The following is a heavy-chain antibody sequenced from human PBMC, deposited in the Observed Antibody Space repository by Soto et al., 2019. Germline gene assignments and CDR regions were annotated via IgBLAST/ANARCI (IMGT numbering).Heavy chain of an antibody. V-gene: IGHV3-23*01. CDR1: GFTFSSYA. D-gene: IGHD5-12*01. CDR2: ISGSGGST. Sequence: EVQLLESGGGLVQPGGSLRLSCAASGFTFSSYAMSWVRQAPGKGLEWVSAISGSGGSTYYADSVKGRFTISRDNSKNTLYLQMNSLRAEDTAVYYCAKKVSGYDYDYYYYYYMDVWGKGTTVTVSS. CDR3: AKKVSGYDYDYYYYYYMDV. J-gene: IGHJ6*03.